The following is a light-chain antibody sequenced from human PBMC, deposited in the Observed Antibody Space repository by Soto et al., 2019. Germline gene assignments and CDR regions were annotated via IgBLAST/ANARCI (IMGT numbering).Light chain of an antibody. CDR2: GAS. Sequence: EIVLTQSPGTLSLSPGERATLSCRASQSVSASHLAWYQQKLGQTPRLLIYGASNRASGIPGRFSGSGSGPEFTLTISRLESEDFAVYCCQQYHDSPRTFGQGTKVEIK. V-gene: IGKV3-20*01. J-gene: IGKJ1*01. CDR1: QSVSASH. CDR3: QQYHDSPRT.